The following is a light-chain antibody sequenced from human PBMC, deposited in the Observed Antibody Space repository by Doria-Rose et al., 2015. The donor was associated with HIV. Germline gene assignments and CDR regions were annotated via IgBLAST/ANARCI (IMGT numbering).Light chain of an antibody. Sequence: TQSPGTLSLSPGERATLSCRASQSFSSTYLAWYQQKPGQAPSLLIYDVSTRATGIPDRFSASGSGTDFTLTINRLEPEDFALDYCHQYGTSWTFGQGTKVEI. CDR1: QSFSSTY. J-gene: IGKJ1*01. V-gene: IGKV3-20*01. CDR3: HQYGTSWT. CDR2: DVS.